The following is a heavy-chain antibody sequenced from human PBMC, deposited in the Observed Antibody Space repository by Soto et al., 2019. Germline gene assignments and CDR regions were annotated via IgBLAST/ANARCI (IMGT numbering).Heavy chain of an antibody. CDR3: ATDPRAPNLLMEYAIPSMDV. V-gene: IGHV1-24*01. CDR1: GYTLTELS. CDR2: FDPEDGET. Sequence: ASVKVSCKVSGYTLTELSMHWVRQAPGKGLEWMGGFDPEDGETIYAQKVQGRVTMTEDTSTDTAYMELSSLRSEDTAVYYCATDPRAPNLLMEYAIPSMDVRG. D-gene: IGHD2-8*01. J-gene: IGHJ6*02.